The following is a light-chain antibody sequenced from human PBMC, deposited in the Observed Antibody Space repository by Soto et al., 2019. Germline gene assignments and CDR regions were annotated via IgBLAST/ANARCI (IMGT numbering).Light chain of an antibody. CDR3: MQALQTPRT. Sequence: DFVMTQSPLSLPVTPGEPASISCRSSQSLLHSNGYTYLDWYLQKPGQSPQLLIYLGSNRASGVPDRFSGSGSGTDFTLKISRVEAEDVGVYYCMQALQTPRTFGGGTKVEIK. J-gene: IGKJ4*01. CDR1: QSLLHSNGYTY. V-gene: IGKV2-28*01. CDR2: LGS.